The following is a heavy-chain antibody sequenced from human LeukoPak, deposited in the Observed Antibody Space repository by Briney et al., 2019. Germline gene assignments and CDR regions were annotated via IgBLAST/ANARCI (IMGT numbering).Heavy chain of an antibody. V-gene: IGHV3-53*01. CDR1: GFTVSSNY. J-gene: IGHJ4*02. D-gene: IGHD3-3*01. CDR2: IYSGGST. CDR3: ARCPDDAPLDY. Sequence: GGSLRLSCAASGFTVSSNYMSWVRQAPGKGLEWVSVIYSGGSTYYADSVKGRFTISRDNSKNTLYLQMNSLRAEDTAVYYCARCPDDAPLDYWGQGTLVTVSS.